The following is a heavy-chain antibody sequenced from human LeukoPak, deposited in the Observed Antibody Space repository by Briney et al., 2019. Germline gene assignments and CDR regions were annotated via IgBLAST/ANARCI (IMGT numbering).Heavy chain of an antibody. Sequence: ASVSVSSTASGYTFTTYGTSWVRQAPRQGLEWMGWISAYNGNTNYTQELQGRVTMTTDTSTRTAFMELRRPRSDDTAVYYGARGHGDYDYWGQGALVTVSS. CDR2: ISAYNGNT. CDR3: ARGHGDYDY. V-gene: IGHV1-18*04. CDR1: GYTFTTYG. D-gene: IGHD4-17*01. J-gene: IGHJ4*02.